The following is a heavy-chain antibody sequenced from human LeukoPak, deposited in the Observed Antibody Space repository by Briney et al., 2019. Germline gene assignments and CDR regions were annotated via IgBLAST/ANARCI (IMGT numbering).Heavy chain of an antibody. V-gene: IGHV4-39*07. CDR3: ARGGIVVVPATINWFYP. D-gene: IGHD2-2*02. J-gene: IGHJ5*02. CDR2: IDYSGST. CDR1: GGSISIICYY. Sequence: SETLSLTCTVSGGSISIICYYWCWIPQPPGKGLEWIERIDYSGSTYYNTSLKSRVTISVDTSKNQCCLKLSSVTAADTAVYYCARGGIVVVPATINWFYPWGQETLVTVSS.